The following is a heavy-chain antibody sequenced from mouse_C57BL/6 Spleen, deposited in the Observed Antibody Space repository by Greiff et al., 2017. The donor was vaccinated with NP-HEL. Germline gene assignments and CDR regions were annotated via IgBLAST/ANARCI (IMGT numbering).Heavy chain of an antibody. CDR2: ISSGGSYT. CDR1: GFTFSSYG. D-gene: IGHD4-1*02. CDR3: ARETTGTKGAWFAY. Sequence: EVQVVESGGDLVKPGGSLKLSCAASGFTFSSYGMSWVRQTPDKRLEWVATISSGGSYTYYPDSVKGRFTISRDNAKNTLYLQMSSLKSEDTAMYYCARETTGTKGAWFAYWGQGTLVTVSA. J-gene: IGHJ3*01. V-gene: IGHV5-6*01.